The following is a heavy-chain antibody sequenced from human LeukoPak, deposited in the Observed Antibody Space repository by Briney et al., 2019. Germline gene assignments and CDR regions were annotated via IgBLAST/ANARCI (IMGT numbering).Heavy chain of an antibody. CDR1: GFTFSSYA. D-gene: IGHD3-22*01. CDR3: AKDPTHYYDSSGYYY. J-gene: IGHJ4*02. Sequence: PGGSLRLSCAASGFTFSSYAMSWVRQARGKGLEWVSAISGSGGSTYYADSVKGRFTISRDNSKNTLYLQMNSLRAEDTAVYYCAKDPTHYYDSSGYYYWGQGTLVTVSS. CDR2: ISGSGGST. V-gene: IGHV3-23*01.